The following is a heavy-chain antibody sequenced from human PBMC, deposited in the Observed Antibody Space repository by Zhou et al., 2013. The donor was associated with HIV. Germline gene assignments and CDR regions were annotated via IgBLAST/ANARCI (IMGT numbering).Heavy chain of an antibody. CDR2: INPSGGST. J-gene: IGHJ4*02. D-gene: IGHD3-22*01. Sequence: QVQLVQSGAEVKKPGASVKVSCKASGYTFTSYYMHWVRQAPGQGLEWMGIINPSGGSTSYAQKFQGRVTMTRDTSTSTVYMELSSLRSEDTAVYYCARDRGYYDSSGYPVGGLDYWGQGTLVTVSS. CDR1: GYTFTSYY. V-gene: IGHV1-46*01. CDR3: ARDRGYYDSSGYPVGGLDY.